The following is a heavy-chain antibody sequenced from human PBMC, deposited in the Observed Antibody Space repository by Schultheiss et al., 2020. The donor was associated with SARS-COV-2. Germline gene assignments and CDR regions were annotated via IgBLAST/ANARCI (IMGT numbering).Heavy chain of an antibody. V-gene: IGHV4-59*01. D-gene: IGHD3-9*01. CDR3: ARGAEPYYDILTGYYTPFSNFDY. J-gene: IGHJ4*02. CDR2: IYYSGST. CDR1: GGSISSYY. Sequence: SETLSLTCTVSGGSISSYYWSWIRQPPGKGLEWIGYIYYSGSTYYNPSLKSRVTISVDTSKNQFSLKLSSVTAADTAVYYCARGAEPYYDILTGYYTPFSNFDYWGQGTLVTVSS.